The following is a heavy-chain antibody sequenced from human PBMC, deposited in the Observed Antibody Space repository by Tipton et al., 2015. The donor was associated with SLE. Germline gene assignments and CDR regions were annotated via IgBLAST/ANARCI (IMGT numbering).Heavy chain of an antibody. J-gene: IGHJ6*03. CDR1: GGSISSYY. D-gene: IGHD6-6*01. CDR2: IYYSGST. Sequence: TLSLTCTVSGGSISSYYWSWIRQPPGKGLEWIGYIYYSGSTNYNPSLKSRVTISVDTSKNQFSLKLSSVTAADTAVYYCARGGGIAARPARPYYYMGVWGKGTTVTVSS. V-gene: IGHV4-59*01. CDR3: ARGGGIAARPARPYYYMGV.